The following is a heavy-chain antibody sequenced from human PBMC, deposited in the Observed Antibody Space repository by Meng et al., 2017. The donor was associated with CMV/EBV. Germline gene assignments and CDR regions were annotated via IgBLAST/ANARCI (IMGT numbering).Heavy chain of an antibody. V-gene: IGHV3-30-3*01. D-gene: IGHD3-3*01. Sequence: LSLTCAASGFTFSSYAMHWVRQAPGKGLEWVAVISYDGSNKYYADSVKGRFTISRDNSKNTLYLQMNSLRAEDTAVYYCARGPDDFWSGYPPGYGMDVWGQGTTVTVSS. CDR3: ARGPDDFWSGYPPGYGMDV. J-gene: IGHJ6*02. CDR1: GFTFSSYA. CDR2: ISYDGSNK.